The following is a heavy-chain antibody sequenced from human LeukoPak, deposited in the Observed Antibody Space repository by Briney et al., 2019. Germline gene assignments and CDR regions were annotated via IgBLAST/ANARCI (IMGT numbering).Heavy chain of an antibody. V-gene: IGHV1-69*05. CDR3: ARSGSYSPVDFDY. Sequence: SVKVSCRASGGTFSSYAISWVRQAPGQGLEWMGRIIPIFGTANYAQKFQGRVTITTDESTSTAYMELSSLRSEDTAVYYCARSGSYSPVDFDYWGQGTLVTVSS. D-gene: IGHD1-26*01. CDR2: IIPIFGTA. J-gene: IGHJ4*02. CDR1: GGTFSSYA.